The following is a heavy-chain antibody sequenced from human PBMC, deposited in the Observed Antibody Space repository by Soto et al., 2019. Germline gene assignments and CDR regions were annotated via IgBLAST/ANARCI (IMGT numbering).Heavy chain of an antibody. V-gene: IGHV3-21*01. D-gene: IGHD4-17*01. J-gene: IGHJ6*02. Sequence: EVQLVESGGGLVKPGGSLRLSCAASGFTFSSYSMNWVRQAPGKGLEWVSSISSSSSYIYYADSVKGRFTISRDNAKNSLYLQMNSRRAEDTAVYYCASTSDYGDYARYYYGMDVWGQGTTVTVSS. CDR2: ISSSSSYI. CDR3: ASTSDYGDYARYYYGMDV. CDR1: GFTFSSYS.